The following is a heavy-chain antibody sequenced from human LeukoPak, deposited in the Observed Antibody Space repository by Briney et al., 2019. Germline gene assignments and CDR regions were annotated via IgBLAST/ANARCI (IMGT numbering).Heavy chain of an antibody. CDR1: GYTFTSYG. D-gene: IGHD6-13*01. CDR3: ARESGLAGYSSSWYLYYFDY. Sequence: ASVKVSCKASGYTFTSYGISWVRQAPGHRLKGMGWISAYNGNTNYAQKLEGRVTMTTDTSTSTAYMELRSLRSDDTAVYYCARESGLAGYSSSWYLYYFDYWGQGTLVTVSS. CDR2: ISAYNGNT. V-gene: IGHV1-18*01. J-gene: IGHJ4*02.